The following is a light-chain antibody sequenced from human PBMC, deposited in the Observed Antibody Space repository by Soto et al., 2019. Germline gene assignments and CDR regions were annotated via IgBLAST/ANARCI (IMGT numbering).Light chain of an antibody. J-gene: IGKJ1*01. CDR1: QSLLHSNGYSY. Sequence: DIVMTQSPLSLPVTPGEPASISCRSSQSLLHSNGYSYLDWYLQKPGQSPQLLIYLGSNRASGGSDRYSGRGAGTDFTLKIRRVEAREVGGYDCMRTRQTRTFGQGNKVEIK. CDR2: LGS. CDR3: MRTRQTRT. V-gene: IGKV2-28*01.